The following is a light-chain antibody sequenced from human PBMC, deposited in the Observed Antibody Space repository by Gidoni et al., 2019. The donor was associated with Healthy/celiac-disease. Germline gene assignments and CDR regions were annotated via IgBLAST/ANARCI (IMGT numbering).Light chain of an antibody. CDR2: DAS. V-gene: IGKV1-33*01. Sequence: DIQMTQSPSSLSASVGDRVTITCQAIQDISNYLNWYQQKPGKAPKLLIYDASNLETGVPSRFSGSGSGTDFTFTIRSLQPADIATYYCQQYDNLPLTFGGGTKVEIK. CDR1: QDISNY. J-gene: IGKJ4*01. CDR3: QQYDNLPLT.